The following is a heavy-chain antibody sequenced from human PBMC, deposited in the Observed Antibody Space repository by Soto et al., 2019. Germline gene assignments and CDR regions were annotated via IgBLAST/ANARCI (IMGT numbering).Heavy chain of an antibody. J-gene: IGHJ4*02. CDR1: GFTFSNYA. CDR3: ASGSYYYDSSGYYPLLY. CDR2: ISYEGSNK. D-gene: IGHD3-22*01. Sequence: QVQLVESGGGVVQPGRSLRLSCAASGFTFSNYAMHWVRQAPGKGLEWVAIISYEGSNKYYADSVKGRFTISRDNSKNTLYLQMNTLRTEDTAVYYCASGSYYYDSSGYYPLLYWGQGTLVTVSS. V-gene: IGHV3-30-3*01.